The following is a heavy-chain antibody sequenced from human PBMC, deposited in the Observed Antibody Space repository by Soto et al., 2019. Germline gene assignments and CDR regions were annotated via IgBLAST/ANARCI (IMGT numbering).Heavy chain of an antibody. V-gene: IGHV1-8*02. D-gene: IGHD2-15*01. Sequence: VKVSCKASGGTFSSYAISWVRQAPGQGLEWMGGINPNIGNTGYAQKFQGRVTMTRNTSISTAYMELSSLRSEDTAVYYCTRQKVDASDYWGQGTLVTVSS. J-gene: IGHJ4*02. CDR3: TRQKVDASDY. CDR1: GGTFSSYA. CDR2: INPNIGNT.